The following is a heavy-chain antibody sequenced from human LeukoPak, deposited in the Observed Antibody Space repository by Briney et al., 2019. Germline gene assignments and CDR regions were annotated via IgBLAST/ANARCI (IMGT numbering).Heavy chain of an antibody. J-gene: IGHJ4*02. D-gene: IGHD1-26*01. CDR3: ATGTIVGATNT. V-gene: IGHV1-69-2*01. Sequence: VASVKVSCKASGYTFTDYYIHWVQQAPGKGLEWMGRVDPEDGEIIYAEKFQARVTITADTSTDTAYMELSSLRSEDTAVYYCATGTIVGATNTWGQGTLVTVSS. CDR1: GYTFTDYY. CDR2: VDPEDGEI.